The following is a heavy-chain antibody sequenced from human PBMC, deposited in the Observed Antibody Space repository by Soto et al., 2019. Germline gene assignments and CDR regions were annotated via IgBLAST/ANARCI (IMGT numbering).Heavy chain of an antibody. Sequence: QVQLVQSGTEVKKPGASVKVSCKASGYIMTTYGVSWVRQAPGQGLEWVGWISAYNDHTNYAQKFQGRVTMTTDTSTSTAYMELRSLRSDDTAVYYGARGTYFVYWGQGTLVTVSS. V-gene: IGHV1-18*01. J-gene: IGHJ4*02. CDR3: ARGTYFVY. D-gene: IGHD3-10*01. CDR2: ISAYNDHT. CDR1: GYIMTTYG.